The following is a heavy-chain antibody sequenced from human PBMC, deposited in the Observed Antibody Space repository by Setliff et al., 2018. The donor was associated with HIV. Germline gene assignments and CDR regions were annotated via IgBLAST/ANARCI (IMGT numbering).Heavy chain of an antibody. Sequence: SETLSLTCNVSGASTNAYFLSWVRHPAGKGLEWIGHIYTSGITNHNPSLRSRVTMSLDTSKEQFSLRLRSVTAADTAIYYCAREPSPSQWQPLYFDVWGRGILVTVSS. CDR1: GASTNAYF. D-gene: IGHD6-19*01. J-gene: IGHJ4*02. CDR3: AREPSPSQWQPLYFDV. V-gene: IGHV4-4*07. CDR2: IYTSGIT.